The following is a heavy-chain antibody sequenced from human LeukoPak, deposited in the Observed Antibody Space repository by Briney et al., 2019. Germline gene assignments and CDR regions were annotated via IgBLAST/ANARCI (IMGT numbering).Heavy chain of an antibody. Sequence: GGSLRLSCAASGITVNNNDMTWIRQAPGKGLEWVSVIYSGGTTYYAESVKGRFTISGDNSKNTLYLQMNSLRAEDTAVYYCARPYSSSSLYYYYYYMDVWGKGTTVTVSS. CDR3: ARPYSSSSLYYYYYYMDV. D-gene: IGHD6-6*01. CDR1: GITVNNND. CDR2: IYSGGTT. V-gene: IGHV3-66*04. J-gene: IGHJ6*03.